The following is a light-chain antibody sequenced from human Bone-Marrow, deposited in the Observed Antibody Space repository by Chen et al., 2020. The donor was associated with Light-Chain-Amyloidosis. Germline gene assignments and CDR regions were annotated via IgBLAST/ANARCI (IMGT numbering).Light chain of an antibody. V-gene: IGKV3-20*01. CDR2: GSS. CDR1: QTISSHY. CDR3: QQYGTSPRT. J-gene: IGKJ4*01. Sequence: EIVLTQSPGTLSLSPGEGANLSCRASQTISSHYLTWYQQKFGQGPRLLIYGSSSRATGIPDRFTGSGSGTDFTLTINRLEPEDFAMYYCQQYGTSPRTFGGGTKVEIK.